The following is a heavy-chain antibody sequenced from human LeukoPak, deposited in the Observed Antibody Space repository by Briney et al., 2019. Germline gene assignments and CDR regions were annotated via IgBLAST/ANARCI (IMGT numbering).Heavy chain of an antibody. D-gene: IGHD6-13*01. CDR3: ASAIAAADLFDY. CDR1: GGTFSSYA. CDR2: IIPIFGTA. J-gene: IGHJ4*02. V-gene: IGHV1-69*13. Sequence: SVNVSCKASGGTFSSYAISWVRQAPGQGLEWMGGIIPIFGTANYAQKFQGRVTITADESTSTAYMELSSLRSEDTAVYYCASAIAAADLFDYWGQGTLVTVSS.